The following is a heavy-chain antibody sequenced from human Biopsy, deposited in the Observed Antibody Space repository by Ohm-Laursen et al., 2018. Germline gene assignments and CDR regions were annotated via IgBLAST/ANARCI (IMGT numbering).Heavy chain of an antibody. J-gene: IGHJ4*02. D-gene: IGHD2-15*01. CDR1: GGAIGSYH. CDR2: IIRTGTA. V-gene: IGHV4-59*08. CDR3: ARQRCSVSRCSFDI. Sequence: TLSLTCTVSGGAIGSYHWSWIRQPPGKGLEWIAHIIRTGTAHYNPSLNSRLTMSIDTSKNQFSLRLTSVTKADSATYFCARQRCSVSRCSFDIWGQGTLVNVSS.